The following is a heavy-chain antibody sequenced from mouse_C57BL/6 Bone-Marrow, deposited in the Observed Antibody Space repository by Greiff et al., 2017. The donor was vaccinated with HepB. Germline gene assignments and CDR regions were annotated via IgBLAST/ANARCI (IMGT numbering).Heavy chain of an antibody. V-gene: IGHV1-81*01. D-gene: IGHD2-5*01. J-gene: IGHJ2*01. Sequence: QVQLQQSGAELARPGASVKLSCKASGYTFTSYGISWVKQRTGQGLEWIGEIYPRSGNTYYNEKFKGKATLTPDKSSSTAYMELRSLTSEDSAVYFVANSNFDYWGQGTTLTVSS. CDR3: ANSNFDY. CDR2: IYPRSGNT. CDR1: GYTFTSYG.